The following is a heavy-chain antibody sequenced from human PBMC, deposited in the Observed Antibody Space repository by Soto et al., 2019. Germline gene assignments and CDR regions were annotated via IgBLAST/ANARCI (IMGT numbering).Heavy chain of an antibody. CDR2: INAGNGNT. CDR3: ARDLPPVDY. CDR1: GYTFTSYA. Sequence: ASVKVSCKASGYTFTSYAIDWVRQAPGQRLEWMGWINAGNGNTKYSQKFQGRVTITRDTSASTAYMELRSLRSDDTAVYYCARDLPPVDYWGQGTLVTVSS. V-gene: IGHV1-3*01. J-gene: IGHJ4*02.